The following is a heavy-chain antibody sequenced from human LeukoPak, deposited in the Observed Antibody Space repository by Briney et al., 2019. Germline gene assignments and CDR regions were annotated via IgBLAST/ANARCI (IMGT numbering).Heavy chain of an antibody. V-gene: IGHV3-30*02. CDR2: IRYDGSNK. CDR1: GFTFSSYG. D-gene: IGHD6-19*01. J-gene: IGHJ4*02. CDR3: AKDLWGTVVAGTIDY. Sequence: PGGSLRLSCAASGFTFSSYGIHWVRQAPGKGLEWVAFIRYDGSNKYYADSVKGRFTISRENSKNALYLQMNSLRAEDTAVYYCAKDLWGTVVAGTIDYWGQGTLVTVSS.